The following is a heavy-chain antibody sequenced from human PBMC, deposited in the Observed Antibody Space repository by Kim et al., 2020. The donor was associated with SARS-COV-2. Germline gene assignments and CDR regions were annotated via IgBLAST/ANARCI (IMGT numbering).Heavy chain of an antibody. J-gene: IGHJ4*02. CDR3: ARVEHPQLRYFEWLNLSFFDS. Sequence: ASVKVSCKASGYTFTSYGISWVRQAPGQGLEWMGLISAYNGNTNYAQKLQGRVTMTTDTSTSTAYMELRSLRSDDTAVYYCARVEHPQLRYFEWLNLSFFDSWGQGTLVTLSS. V-gene: IGHV1-18*01. CDR2: ISAYNGNT. D-gene: IGHD3-9*01. CDR1: GYTFTSYG.